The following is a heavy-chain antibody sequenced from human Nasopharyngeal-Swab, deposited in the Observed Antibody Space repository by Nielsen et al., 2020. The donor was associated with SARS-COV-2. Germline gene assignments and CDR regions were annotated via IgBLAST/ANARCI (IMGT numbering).Heavy chain of an antibody. CDR1: GYTFTSYG. Sequence: ASVKVSCKASGYTFTSYGISWVRQAPGQGLEWMGWISAYNGNTNYAQKLQGRVTMTRNTSISTAYMELSSLRSEDTAVYYCARGGTPLGGYYYGMDVWGQGTTVTVSS. D-gene: IGHD2-15*01. CDR2: ISAYNGNT. V-gene: IGHV1-18*01. J-gene: IGHJ6*02. CDR3: ARGGTPLGGYYYGMDV.